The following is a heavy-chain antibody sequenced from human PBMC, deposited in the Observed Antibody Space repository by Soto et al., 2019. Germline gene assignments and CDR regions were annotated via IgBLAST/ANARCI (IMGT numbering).Heavy chain of an antibody. CDR3: ARASSSWSSPFDY. CDR1: GYTFTCND. CDR2: MNPNSGNT. J-gene: IGHJ4*02. V-gene: IGHV1-8*01. Sequence: QVQLVQSGAEVKKPGASVKVSCKASGYTFTCNDINWVRQATRQGLEWMGWMNPNSGNTGYAQKFQGRVTMTRNTSRLTADMELSSLRSEDTAVYYCARASSSWSSPFDYWGQGTLVTVSS. D-gene: IGHD6-13*01.